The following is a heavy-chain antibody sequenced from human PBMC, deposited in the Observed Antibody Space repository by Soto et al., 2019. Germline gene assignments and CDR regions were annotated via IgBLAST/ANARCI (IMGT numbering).Heavy chain of an antibody. CDR1: GYTFTGYY. D-gene: IGHD5-12*01. Sequence: GASVKVSCKASGYTFTGYYMHWVRQAPRQGLERMRWINPNSGGTNYAQKFQGWVTMTRDTSISTAYMELSRLRSDDTAVYYCARAYSGYDPLLAFDIWGQGTMVTVSS. CDR3: ARAYSGYDPLLAFDI. J-gene: IGHJ3*02. V-gene: IGHV1-2*04. CDR2: INPNSGGT.